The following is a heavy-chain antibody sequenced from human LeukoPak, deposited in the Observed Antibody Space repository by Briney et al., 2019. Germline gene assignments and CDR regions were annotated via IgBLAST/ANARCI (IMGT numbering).Heavy chain of an antibody. J-gene: IGHJ3*02. Sequence: GSLRLSCAASGFTVSSNYMSWIRQTPGKGLEWIGEVNDSGGTNINPSLRSRVTISVDTSKNQFSLKLSSVTAADTAVYYCARDRGVRGVGDAFDIWGQGTMVTVSS. D-gene: IGHD3-10*01. CDR3: ARDRGVRGVGDAFDI. CDR1: GFTVSSNY. V-gene: IGHV4-34*01. CDR2: VNDSGGT.